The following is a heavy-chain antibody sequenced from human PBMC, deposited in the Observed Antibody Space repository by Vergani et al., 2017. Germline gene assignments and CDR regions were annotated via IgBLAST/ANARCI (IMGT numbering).Heavy chain of an antibody. J-gene: IGHJ6*02. Sequence: QVQLQQWGAGLLKPSETLSLTCAVYGGSFSGYYWSWIRQPPGKGLEWIGEINHSGSTNYNPSLKSRVTISVNTSKNQFSLKLSSVTAADTAVYYCARGYYDVWSGSRPHYYYYYGMDVWGQGTTVTVSS. CDR3: ARGYYDVWSGSRPHYYYYYGMDV. CDR2: INHSGST. D-gene: IGHD3-3*01. CDR1: GGSFSGYY. V-gene: IGHV4-34*01.